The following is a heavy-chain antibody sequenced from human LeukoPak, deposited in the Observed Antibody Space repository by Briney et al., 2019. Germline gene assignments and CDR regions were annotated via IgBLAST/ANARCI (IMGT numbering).Heavy chain of an antibody. CDR2: ISPTGSTT. V-gene: IGHV3-74*01. CDR1: GFSFSGHW. D-gene: IGHD6-6*01. Sequence: RGFLRLSCTASGFSFSGHWMHWARQLPGKGLVWVSRISPTGSTTSYADSVKGRFTVSRDNAKNTLYLQVNNLRAEDTAVYYCARGPNSNWSGLDFWGQGTLLTVSS. J-gene: IGHJ4*02. CDR3: ARGPNSNWSGLDF.